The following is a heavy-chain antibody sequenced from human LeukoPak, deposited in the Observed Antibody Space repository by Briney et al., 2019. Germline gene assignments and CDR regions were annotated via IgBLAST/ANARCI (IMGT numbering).Heavy chain of an antibody. J-gene: IGHJ5*02. D-gene: IGHD3-3*01. CDR1: GGTFSSYA. V-gene: IGHV1-69*13. Sequence: SVKVSCKASGGTFSSYAISWVRQAPGQGLEWMGGIIPILGTANYAQKFQGRVTITADESTSTAYMELSSLRSEDTAVYYCARAPEYYDFWSGYSLPFDPWGQGTLVTVSS. CDR3: ARAPEYYDFWSGYSLPFDP. CDR2: IIPILGTA.